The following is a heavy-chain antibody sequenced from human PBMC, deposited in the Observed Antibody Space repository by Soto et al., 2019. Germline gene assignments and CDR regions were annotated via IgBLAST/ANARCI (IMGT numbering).Heavy chain of an antibody. V-gene: IGHV5-51*01. CDR2: IYPGDSDT. CDR3: ARQKRYCSGGSCYYYYYGMDV. Sequence: PGESLKISCKGSGYSFTSYWISWVRQMPGKGLEWMGIIYPGDSDTRYSPSFQGQVTISADKSISTAYLQWSSLKASDTAMYYCARQKRYCSGGSCYYYYYGMDVWGQGTTVTVSS. D-gene: IGHD2-15*01. J-gene: IGHJ6*02. CDR1: GYSFTSYW.